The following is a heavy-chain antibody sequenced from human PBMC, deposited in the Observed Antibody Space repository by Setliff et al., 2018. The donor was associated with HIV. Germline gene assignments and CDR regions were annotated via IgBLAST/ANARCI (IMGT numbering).Heavy chain of an antibody. D-gene: IGHD3-10*02. CDR3: ARDLGGCNEHNKCSYYFDH. J-gene: IGHJ4*01. CDR2: ISYDGSNK. V-gene: IGHV3-30*04. Sequence: PGGSLRLSCAASGFTFSSYAMHWVRQAPGKGLEWVAVISYDGSNKYYADSARGRFTISRDMSKSTIYLQMNYLRREDTAIYYCARDLGGCNEHNKCSYYFDHWGPGTLVTVSS. CDR1: GFTFSSYA.